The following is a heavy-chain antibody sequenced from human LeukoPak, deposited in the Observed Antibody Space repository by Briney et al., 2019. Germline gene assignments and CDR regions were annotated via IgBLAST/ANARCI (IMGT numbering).Heavy chain of an antibody. D-gene: IGHD3-16*01. J-gene: IGHJ6*02. V-gene: IGHV4-61*02. Sequence: SETLSLTCTVSGGSISSGSYYWSWIRQPAGKGLEWIGRIYTGGSTNYNASLKSRVTISVDTSKNQFSLKLSSVTAADTAVYYCARDFGIFDYGMDVWGQGTTVTVSS. CDR3: ARDFGIFDYGMDV. CDR2: IYTGGST. CDR1: GGSISSGSYY.